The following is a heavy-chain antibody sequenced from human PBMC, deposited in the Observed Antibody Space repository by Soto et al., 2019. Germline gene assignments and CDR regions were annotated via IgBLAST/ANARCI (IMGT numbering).Heavy chain of an antibody. CDR1: GYTFTSYS. J-gene: IGHJ1*01. CDR2: IGAYNGNT. V-gene: IGHV1-18*01. Sequence: DSEKVSCKASGYTFTSYSISWVRQAPGQGLEWMGWIGAYNGNTNYAQKLQGRVTMTTDTSTSTAYMELRSLRSDDTAVYYCARIAGYDILTGYYGIRRHPYFQ. D-gene: IGHD3-9*01. CDR3: ARIAGYDILTGYYGIRRHPYFQ.